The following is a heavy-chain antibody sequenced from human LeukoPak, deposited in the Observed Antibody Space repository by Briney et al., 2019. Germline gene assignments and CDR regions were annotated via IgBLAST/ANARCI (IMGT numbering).Heavy chain of an antibody. V-gene: IGHV3-20*04. CDR3: ARGRGSGWYLSGYFDY. CDR1: GFTFDDYG. CDR2: INWNGGST. Sequence: RPGGSLRLSCAASGFTFDDYGMSWVRQAPGKELEWVSGINWNGGSTGYADSVKGRFTISRDNAKNSLYLQMNSLRAEDTALYYCARGRGSGWYLSGYFDYWGQGTLVTVSS. J-gene: IGHJ4*02. D-gene: IGHD6-19*01.